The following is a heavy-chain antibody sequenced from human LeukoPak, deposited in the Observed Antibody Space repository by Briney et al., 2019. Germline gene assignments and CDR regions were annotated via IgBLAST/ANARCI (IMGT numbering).Heavy chain of an antibody. CDR1: GGSFSGYY. CDR3: ARSPNWYFDL. Sequence: SETLSLTCAVYGGSFSGYYWSWIRQPPGKGLEWIGEINHSGSTNYNPSLKSRVTMSVDTSKNQFSLKLSSVTAADTAVYYCARSPNWYFDLWGRGTLVTVSS. V-gene: IGHV4-34*01. CDR2: INHSGST. J-gene: IGHJ2*01.